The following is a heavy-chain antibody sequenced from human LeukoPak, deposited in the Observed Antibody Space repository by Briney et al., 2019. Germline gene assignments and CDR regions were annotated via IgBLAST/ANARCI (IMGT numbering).Heavy chain of an antibody. CDR2: IYTSGST. J-gene: IGHJ4*02. D-gene: IGHD2-2*01. CDR1: GGSFSGHY. CDR3: ARRNSAAAPFDY. V-gene: IGHV4-4*09. Sequence: PSETLSLTCAVYGGSFSGHYWSWIRQPPGKGPEWIGYIYTSGSTNYNPSLKSRVTISVDTSKNQFSLKLSSVTAADTAVYYCARRNSAAAPFDYWGQGTLVTVSS.